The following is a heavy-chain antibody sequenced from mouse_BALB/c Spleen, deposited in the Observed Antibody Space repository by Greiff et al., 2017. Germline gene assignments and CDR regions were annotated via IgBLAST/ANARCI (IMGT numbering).Heavy chain of an antibody. CDR1: GFTFSSFG. J-gene: IGHJ4*01. Sequence: EVQLVESGGGLVQPGGSRKLSCAASGFTFSSFGMHWVRQAPEKGLEWVAYISSGSSTIYYADTVKGRFTISRDNPKNTLFLQMTSLRSEDTAMYYCARSGLTGYYYAMDYWGQGTSVTVSS. CDR2: ISSGSSTI. D-gene: IGHD4-1*01. V-gene: IGHV5-17*02. CDR3: ARSGLTGYYYAMDY.